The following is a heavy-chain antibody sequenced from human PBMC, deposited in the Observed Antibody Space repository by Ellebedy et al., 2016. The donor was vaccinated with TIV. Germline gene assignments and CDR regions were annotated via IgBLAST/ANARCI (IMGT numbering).Heavy chain of an antibody. CDR3: ATTYCGGDCYSSAHFDY. Sequence: AASVKVSCKASGGTFSSYAISWVRQAPVQGLEWMGRIIPLLGIANYAQKFQGRVTITADKSTSTAYMELSSLRSEDTAVYYCATTYCGGDCYSSAHFDYWGQGTLVTVSS. J-gene: IGHJ4*02. CDR1: GGTFSSYA. CDR2: IIPLLGIA. D-gene: IGHD2-21*02. V-gene: IGHV1-69*04.